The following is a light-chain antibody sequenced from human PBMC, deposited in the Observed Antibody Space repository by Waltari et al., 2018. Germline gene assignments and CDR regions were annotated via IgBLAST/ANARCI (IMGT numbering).Light chain of an antibody. V-gene: IGKV1-39*01. CDR3: QQSYSVPWT. CDR2: YAT. Sequence: DIQMTQPPSSLSASVGDRVTLTCRASQNISTYLSWYLQKPGKAPQFLIYYATSLQSGVPSRFSGSGSGTDFTLTISSLQPEDVGTYYCQQSYSVPWTFGHGTKVEVK. J-gene: IGKJ1*01. CDR1: QNISTY.